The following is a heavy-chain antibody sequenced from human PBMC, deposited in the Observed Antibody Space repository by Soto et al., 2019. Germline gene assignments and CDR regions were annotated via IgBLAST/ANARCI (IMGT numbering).Heavy chain of an antibody. CDR1: GGSISSSSYY. CDR2: IYYSGST. CDR3: ARRVYDFWSGHFDY. V-gene: IGHV4-39*01. Sequence: SETLSLTCTVSGGSISSSSYYWGWIRQPPGKGLEWIGSIYYSGSTYYNPSLKSRVTISVDTSKNQFSLKLSSVTAADTAVYYCARRVYDFWSGHFDYWGQGTLVTVSS. D-gene: IGHD3-3*01. J-gene: IGHJ4*02.